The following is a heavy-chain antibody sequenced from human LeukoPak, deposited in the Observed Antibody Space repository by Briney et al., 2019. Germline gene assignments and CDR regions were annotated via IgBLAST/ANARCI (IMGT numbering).Heavy chain of an antibody. V-gene: IGHV4-39*01. Sequence: SETLSLTCTVSGGSISSSSYYWGWIRQPPGKGLEWIGSIYYSGSTYYNPSLKSRVTISVDTSKNQFSLKLSSVTAADTAVYYCARHKLMRWVTDHPYYFDYWGQGTLVTVSS. D-gene: IGHD2-21*02. CDR3: ARHKLMRWVTDHPYYFDY. CDR2: IYYSGST. CDR1: GGSISSSSYY. J-gene: IGHJ4*02.